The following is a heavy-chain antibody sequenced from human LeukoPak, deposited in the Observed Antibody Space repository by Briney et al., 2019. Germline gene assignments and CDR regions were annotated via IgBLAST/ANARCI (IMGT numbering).Heavy chain of an antibody. CDR1: GYSISSGYY. CDR2: IYHSGNT. V-gene: IGHV4-38-2*02. CDR3: ARDPLVVVAATDVDY. J-gene: IGHJ4*02. Sequence: SETLSLTCTVSGYSISSGYYWGWIRQPPGKGLEWIGSIYHSGNTYYNPSLPSLKSRVTISVDTSKNQFSLKVSSVTAADTAVYYCARDPLVVVAATDVDYWGQGTLVTVSS. D-gene: IGHD2-15*01.